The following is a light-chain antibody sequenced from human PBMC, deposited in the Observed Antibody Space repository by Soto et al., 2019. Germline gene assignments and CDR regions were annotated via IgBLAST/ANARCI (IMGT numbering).Light chain of an antibody. J-gene: IGKJ4*01. V-gene: IGKV1-39*01. CDR2: TTS. Sequence: DIQMTQSPSSLSASVGDRVTITSRASQSISSYLNWYQQKPGKAPNLLIYTTSSLQSGVPSRFSGSGSGTDFTLTISSLQPEDFTTYYCQQSYSAPLTFGGGTKVEI. CDR3: QQSYSAPLT. CDR1: QSISSY.